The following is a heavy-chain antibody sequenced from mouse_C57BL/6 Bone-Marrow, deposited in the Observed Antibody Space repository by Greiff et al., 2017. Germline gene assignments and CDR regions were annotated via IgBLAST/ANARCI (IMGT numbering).Heavy chain of an antibody. CDR1: GFSLSTFGMG. Sequence: QVQLKQSGPGILQPSQTLSLTCSFSGFSLSTFGMGVGWIRQPPGMGLVWLAHVCWDDDKYYNPALKSRLTISKDTSKNPVFLKIANVDTADTATYSCARIYDYDGRFAYWGQGTLVTVSA. CDR3: ARIYDYDGRFAY. J-gene: IGHJ3*01. CDR2: VCWDDDK. V-gene: IGHV8-8*01. D-gene: IGHD2-4*01.